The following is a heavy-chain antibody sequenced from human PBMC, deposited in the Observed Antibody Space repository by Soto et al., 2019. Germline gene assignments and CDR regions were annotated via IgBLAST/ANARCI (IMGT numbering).Heavy chain of an antibody. Sequence: GGSLRLSCTASGFTFSEYSMSWVRQAPGKGLEWVSSITHSGTYVYYADSVKGRFTISRDSASNSLFLQMTSLRAEDTAVYHCARARGNDWYSDYWGQGTLVTSPQ. V-gene: IGHV3-21*01. CDR3: ARARGNDWYSDY. CDR2: ITHSGTYV. D-gene: IGHD5-12*01. J-gene: IGHJ4*02. CDR1: GFTFSEYS.